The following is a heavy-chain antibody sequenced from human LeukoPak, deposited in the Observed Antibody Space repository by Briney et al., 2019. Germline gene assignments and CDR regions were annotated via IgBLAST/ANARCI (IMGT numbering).Heavy chain of an antibody. CDR3: AKVKLLWFGEFDP. V-gene: IGHV3-30-3*01. J-gene: IGHJ5*02. Sequence: GGSLRLSCAASGFTFSSYAMHWVRQAPGKGLEWVAVISYDGSNKYYADSVKGRFTISRDNSKNTLYLQMNSLRAEDTAVYYCAKVKLLWFGEFDPWGQGTLVTVSS. CDR2: ISYDGSNK. D-gene: IGHD3-10*01. CDR1: GFTFSSYA.